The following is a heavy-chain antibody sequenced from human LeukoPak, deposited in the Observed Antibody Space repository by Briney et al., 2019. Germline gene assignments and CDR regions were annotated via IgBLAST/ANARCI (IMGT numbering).Heavy chain of an antibody. D-gene: IGHD2-15*01. CDR1: DDSISGGNY. CDR3: VRQSCGSVACPFDY. J-gene: IGHJ4*02. V-gene: IGHV4-38-2*01. CDR2: IYHTGTT. Sequence: SETLSLTCAVSDDSISGGNYWGWIRQPPGKGLEWIGSIYHTGTTYYNPSLKSRVTMSVDTSKNQFLLKLSSVTAADTAVYYCVRQSCGSVACPFDYWGQGTLVTVSS.